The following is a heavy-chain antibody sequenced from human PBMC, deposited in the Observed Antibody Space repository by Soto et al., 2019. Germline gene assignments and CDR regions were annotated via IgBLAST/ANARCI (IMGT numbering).Heavy chain of an antibody. CDR2: ISHSGSA. CDR1: GESFSGYY. CDR3: ARGWYYDSSGYYYS. J-gene: IGHJ4*02. Sequence: PSETLSLTCAVYGESFSGYYWSWVRQPPGEGLEWIGEISHSGSANYSPSHKSRVSLSLDMPKNQFSLKLNSVTAADTAVYYCARGWYYDSSGYYYSWGQGTLVTVS. D-gene: IGHD3-22*01. V-gene: IGHV4-34*01.